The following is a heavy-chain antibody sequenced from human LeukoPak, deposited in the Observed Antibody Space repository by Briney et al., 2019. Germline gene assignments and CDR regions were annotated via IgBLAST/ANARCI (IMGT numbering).Heavy chain of an antibody. V-gene: IGHV5-51*01. D-gene: IGHD2-21*01. J-gene: IGHJ4*02. CDR1: GYVFTSYW. Sequence: GESLQISCKGSGYVFTSYWIGWVRQMPGKGLEWMGIIYPGDSDTRYSPSFQGQVTISADKSISTAYLQWSSLKASDTAMYYCARSLIYSGCDYWGQGTLVTVSS. CDR2: IYPGDSDT. CDR3: ARSLIYSGCDY.